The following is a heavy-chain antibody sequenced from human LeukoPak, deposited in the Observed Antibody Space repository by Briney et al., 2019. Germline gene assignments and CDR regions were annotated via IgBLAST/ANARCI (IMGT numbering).Heavy chain of an antibody. D-gene: IGHD2-2*01. Sequence: SETLSLTCTVSGGSISSGGYYWSWIRQLPGKGLEWIGYIYYSGSTSYNPSLRSRVTISLDTSKNQFSLKLSSLTAADTAVYYCASSFAVVPAALRLAFDISGQGTLVTVSS. J-gene: IGHJ3*02. CDR2: IYYSGST. CDR3: ASSFAVVPAALRLAFDI. CDR1: GGSISSGGYY. V-gene: IGHV4-31*03.